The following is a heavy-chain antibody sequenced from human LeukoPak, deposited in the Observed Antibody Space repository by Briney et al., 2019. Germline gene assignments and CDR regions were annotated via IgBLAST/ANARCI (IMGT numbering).Heavy chain of an antibody. CDR2: ISGSGGST. CDR3: AKLSCSGGSCYD. CDR1: GFTFSSYA. J-gene: IGHJ4*02. Sequence: GGSLRLSCAASGFTFSSYAMSWVRQAPGKGLEWVSAISGSGGSTYYADSVRGRFTISRDNSRNTLYLRMNSLRAEDTAVYYCAKLSCSGGSCYDWGQGTLVTVSS. V-gene: IGHV3-23*01. D-gene: IGHD2-15*01.